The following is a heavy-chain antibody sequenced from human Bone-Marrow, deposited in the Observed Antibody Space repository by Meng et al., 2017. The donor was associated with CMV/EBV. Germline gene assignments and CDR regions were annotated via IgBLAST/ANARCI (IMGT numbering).Heavy chain of an antibody. D-gene: IGHD3-10*01. CDR2: IYSGGST. CDR3: AREADGSGYNWFDP. V-gene: IGHV3-53*01. J-gene: IGHJ5*02. CDR1: GFTVSSNY. Sequence: GESLKISCAASGFTVSSNYMSWVRQAPGKGLEWVSVIYSGGSTYYADSVKGRFTISRDNSKNTLYLQMNSLRAEDTAVYYCAREADGSGYNWFDPWGQGTLVTVSS.